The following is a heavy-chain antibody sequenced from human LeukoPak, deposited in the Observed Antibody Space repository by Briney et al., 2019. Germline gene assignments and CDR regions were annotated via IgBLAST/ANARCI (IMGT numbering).Heavy chain of an antibody. D-gene: IGHD2-2*01. V-gene: IGHV1-69*01. CDR1: GGTFSGYA. J-gene: IGHJ3*02. CDR2: IIPIFGTA. CDR3: ASILHYCSSTSCHNDAFDI. Sequence: EASVKVSCKASGGTFSGYAISWVRQAPGQGLEWMGGIIPIFGTANYAQKFQGRVTITADESTSTAYMELSSLRSEDTAVYYCASILHYCSSTSCHNDAFDIWGQGTMVTVSS.